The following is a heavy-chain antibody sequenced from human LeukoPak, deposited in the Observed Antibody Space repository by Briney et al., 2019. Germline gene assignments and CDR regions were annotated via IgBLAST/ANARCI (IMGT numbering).Heavy chain of an antibody. V-gene: IGHV3-21*01. CDR2: INSGGSTT. D-gene: IGHD3-22*01. Sequence: GGSLRLSCAASGFTFSTYTMNWARQAPVKGLEWVSSINSGGSTTHYADSVKGRFTISRDNAQNSLYLQMNSLRVDDAAVYYCLRGDSRDFWGQGTLVTVSS. CDR3: LRGDSRDF. J-gene: IGHJ4*02. CDR1: GFTFSTYT.